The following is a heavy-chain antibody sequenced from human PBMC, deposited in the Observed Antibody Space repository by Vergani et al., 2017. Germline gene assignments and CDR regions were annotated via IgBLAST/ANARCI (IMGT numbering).Heavy chain of an antibody. D-gene: IGHD6-13*01. CDR2: INHSGST. J-gene: IGHJ4*02. V-gene: IGHV4-34*02. Sequence: QVQLRQWGAGLVKPSETLSLTCAVYGGSFSGYYWSWIRQPPGKGLEWIGEINHSGSTNYNPSLKSRVTISVDTSKNQFSLKLSSVTAADTAVYYCARGPAAEDYWGQGTLVTVSS. CDR1: GGSFSGYY. CDR3: ARGPAAEDY.